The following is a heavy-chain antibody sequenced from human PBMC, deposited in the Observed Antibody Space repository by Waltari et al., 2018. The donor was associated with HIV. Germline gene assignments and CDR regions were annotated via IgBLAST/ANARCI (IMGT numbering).Heavy chain of an antibody. D-gene: IGHD2-15*01. J-gene: IGHJ4*02. CDR3: ARAVQGYCSGGSCENYFDY. Sequence: QLQLQESGPGLVKPSETLSLTCTVSGGSISSSSYYWGWIRQPPGKGLEWIGSIYYSGGTYYTPSLKSRVTISVDTSKNQFSLKLSSVTAADTAVYYCARAVQGYCSGGSCENYFDYWGQGTLVTVSS. CDR1: GGSISSSSYY. CDR2: IYYSGGT. V-gene: IGHV4-39*01.